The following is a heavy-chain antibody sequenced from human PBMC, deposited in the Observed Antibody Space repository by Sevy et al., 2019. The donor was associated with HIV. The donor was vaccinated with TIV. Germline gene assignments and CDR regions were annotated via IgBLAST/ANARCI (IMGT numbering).Heavy chain of an antibody. CDR1: GGSVSSSSYY. CDR3: AREGPRIAQFDY. V-gene: IGHV4-39*02. Sequence: SETLCLTCTVSGGSVSSSSYYWGWIRQPPGKGLDWIGSIYYSGSTYYNPSLKSRVTISVDTSKNQFSLKVRSVTAADTAVYYCAREGPRIAQFDYWGQGALVTVSS. CDR2: IYYSGST. D-gene: IGHD6-13*01. J-gene: IGHJ4*02.